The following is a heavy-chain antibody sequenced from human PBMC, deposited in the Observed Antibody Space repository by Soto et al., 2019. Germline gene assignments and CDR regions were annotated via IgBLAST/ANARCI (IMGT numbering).Heavy chain of an antibody. J-gene: IGHJ6*02. CDR2: IYYSGST. CDR1: GGSISSYY. V-gene: IGHV4-59*01. Sequence: SETLSLTCTVSGGSISSYYWSWIRQPPGKGLEWIGYIYYSGSTNYNPSLKSRVTISVDTSKNQFSLKLSSVTAADTAVYYCARGNYYGGGDVRGQGTTVTVSS. D-gene: IGHD3-10*01. CDR3: ARGNYYGGGDV.